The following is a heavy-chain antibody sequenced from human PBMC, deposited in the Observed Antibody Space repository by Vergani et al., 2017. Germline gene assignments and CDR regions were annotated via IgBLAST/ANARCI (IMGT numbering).Heavy chain of an antibody. J-gene: IGHJ5*02. D-gene: IGHD5-12*01. V-gene: IGHV4-4*07. CDR3: AGLYSGYDWNWFDL. Sequence: QVQLQESGPGLVKPSETLSLTCTVSGGSISSYYWSWIRQPAGKGLEWIGRIYTSGSTNYNPSLKSRVTMSVDTSKNQFSLKLSSVTAADTAVYYCAGLYSGYDWNWFDLWGQGTLVTVSS. CDR2: IYTSGST. CDR1: GGSISSYY.